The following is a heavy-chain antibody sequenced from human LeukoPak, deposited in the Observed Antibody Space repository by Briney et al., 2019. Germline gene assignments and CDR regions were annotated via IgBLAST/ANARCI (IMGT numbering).Heavy chain of an antibody. CDR3: ARCAYYDFWSGYRNNNWFDP. CDR1: GFTFSSYS. D-gene: IGHD3-3*01. J-gene: IGHJ5*02. Sequence: PGGSLRLSCAASGFTFSSYSMNWVRQAPGKGLEWVSYISSSSSTIYYADSVKGRFTISRDNAKNSLYLQMNSLRDEDTAVYYCARCAYYDFWSGYRNNNWFDPWGQGTLVTVSS. V-gene: IGHV3-48*02. CDR2: ISSSSSTI.